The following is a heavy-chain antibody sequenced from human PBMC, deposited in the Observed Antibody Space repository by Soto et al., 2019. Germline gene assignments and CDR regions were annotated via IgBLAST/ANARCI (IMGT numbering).Heavy chain of an antibody. D-gene: IGHD3-10*01. J-gene: IGHJ6*02. CDR1: GFTFSSYA. Sequence: GGSLRLSCAASGFTFSSYAMSWVRQAPGKGLEWVSAISGSGGSTYYADSVKGRFTISRDNSKNTLYLQMNSLRAEDTAVYYCAKDGPYYYGSGSYYDGHYYYGMDVWGQGTTVTVSS. V-gene: IGHV3-23*01. CDR2: ISGSGGST. CDR3: AKDGPYYYGSGSYYDGHYYYGMDV.